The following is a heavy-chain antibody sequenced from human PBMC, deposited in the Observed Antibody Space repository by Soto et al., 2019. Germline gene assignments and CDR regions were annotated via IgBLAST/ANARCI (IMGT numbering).Heavy chain of an antibody. CDR2: ISFDGSNK. CDR1: GFTFSTYG. Sequence: GGSLRLSCAASGFTFSTYGMHWVRQAPGKGLEWVAVISFDGSNKYYADSVKGRFTISRDNSKNTLYLQMNSLRAEDTAVYYCAKDAYTISTIYGGLDYWGQGTLVTVSS. J-gene: IGHJ4*02. D-gene: IGHD4-17*01. V-gene: IGHV3-30*18. CDR3: AKDAYTISTIYGGLDY.